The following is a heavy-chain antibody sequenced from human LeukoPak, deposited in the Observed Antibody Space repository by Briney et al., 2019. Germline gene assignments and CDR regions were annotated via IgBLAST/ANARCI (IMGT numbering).Heavy chain of an antibody. CDR2: IFPIFGTA. Sequence: SVKVSRKASGGTFSSYAISWVRQAPGQGLEWMGGIFPIFGTANDAQKFQGRVTITTDESTSTAYIELSSLRSEDTAVYYCARSSRGAYYYYYMDVWGKGTTVTVSS. J-gene: IGHJ6*03. CDR1: GGTFSSYA. CDR3: ARSSRGAYYYYYMDV. V-gene: IGHV1-69*05. D-gene: IGHD3-16*01.